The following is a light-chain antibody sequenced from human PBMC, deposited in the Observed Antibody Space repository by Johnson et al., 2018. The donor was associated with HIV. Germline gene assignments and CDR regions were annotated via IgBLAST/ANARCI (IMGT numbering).Light chain of an antibody. CDR1: SSNIGNNY. CDR3: GPWDSSLSYV. CDR2: DNN. V-gene: IGLV1-51*01. Sequence: QSVLTQPPSVSAAPGQKVTISCSGSSSNIGNNYVSWYQQLPGTAPKLLIYDNNKRPSGIPDRFSGSKSGTSATLGITGLQTGDEADYYCGPWDSSLSYVFGAGTKVTVL. J-gene: IGLJ1*01.